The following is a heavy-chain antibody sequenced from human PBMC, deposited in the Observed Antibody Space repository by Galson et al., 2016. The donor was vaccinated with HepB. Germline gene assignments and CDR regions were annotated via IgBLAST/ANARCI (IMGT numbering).Heavy chain of an antibody. CDR1: GFPFSSYT. CDR3: ARYRGQPPPRYFDC. D-gene: IGHD3-16*02. J-gene: IGHJ2*01. V-gene: IGHV3-21*01. CDR2: ISGSNRYI. Sequence: SLRLSCAASGFPFSSYTMNWVRQAPGKGLQWVASISGSNRYIDYADSVKGRFTISRDNARNSLFLHMDTLRVEDTAVYYCARYRGQPPPRYFDCWGHGTLVTVSS.